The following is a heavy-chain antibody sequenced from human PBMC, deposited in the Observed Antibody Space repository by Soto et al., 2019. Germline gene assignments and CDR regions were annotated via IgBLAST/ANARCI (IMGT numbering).Heavy chain of an antibody. CDR3: VKEDYCTGGRCPFDY. CDR2: ITWSRISM. CDR1: GFTFEDYG. Sequence: HPGGSLRLSCAASGFTFEDYGIHWVRQIPGKGLEWVSGITWSRISMGYADSVKGRFTISRDNAKKSVYLQMNSLKPEDTALYYCVKEDYCTGGRCPFDYWGQGTLVTVSS. J-gene: IGHJ4*02. D-gene: IGHD2-8*02. V-gene: IGHV3-9*01.